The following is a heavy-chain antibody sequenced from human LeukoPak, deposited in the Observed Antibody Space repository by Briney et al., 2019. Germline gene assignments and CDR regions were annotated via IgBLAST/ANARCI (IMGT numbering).Heavy chain of an antibody. CDR1: GGSISSGDYY. D-gene: IGHD5-12*01. V-gene: IGHV4-30-4*01. CDR2: IYYSGST. CDR3: ARDRLSGYEPLDY. J-gene: IGHJ4*02. Sequence: PSQTLSLTCTVSGGSISSGDYYWSWIRQPPGKGLEWIGYIYYSGSTYYNPSLKSRVTISVDTSKNQFSLKLSSVTAADTAVYYCARDRLSGYEPLDYWGQGTLVTVSS.